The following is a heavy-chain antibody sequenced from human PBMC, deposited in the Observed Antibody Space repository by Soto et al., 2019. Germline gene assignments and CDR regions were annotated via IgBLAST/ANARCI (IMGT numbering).Heavy chain of an antibody. Sequence: PGGSLRVSCAASGFTFSSYSMNWVRQAPGKGLEWVSSISSSSSYIYYADSVKGRFTISRDNAKNSLYLQMNSLRAEDTAVYYCARDPFPYYDILTGYTTENYFDYWGQGTLVTVSS. CDR1: GFTFSSYS. V-gene: IGHV3-21*01. CDR3: ARDPFPYYDILTGYTTENYFDY. D-gene: IGHD3-9*01. J-gene: IGHJ4*02. CDR2: ISSSSSYI.